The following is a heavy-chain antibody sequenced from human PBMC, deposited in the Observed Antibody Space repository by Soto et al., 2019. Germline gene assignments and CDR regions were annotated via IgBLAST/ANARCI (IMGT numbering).Heavy chain of an antibody. Sequence: SETLSLTCSVSGGTINSGDYFSSWIRQPPGKGLEWSGSIFYTGSTYNSPFIKRRASLSMDTSKHFFSLRLRSLTAAAAAVYFCVRVEATLYRHCYFDYWGQGTPVTVSS. J-gene: IGHJ4*02. CDR2: IFYTGST. V-gene: IGHV4-30-4*01. CDR1: GGTINSGDYF. D-gene: IGHD5-12*01. CDR3: VRVEATLYRHCYFDY.